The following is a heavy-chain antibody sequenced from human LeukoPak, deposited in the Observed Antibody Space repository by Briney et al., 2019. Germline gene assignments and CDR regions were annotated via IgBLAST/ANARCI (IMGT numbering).Heavy chain of an antibody. CDR2: IYTSGST. Sequence: SQTLSLTCTVSGGSISSGSYYWSWIRQPAGKGLEWIGRIYTSGSTNYNPSLKSRVTISVDTSKHQFSLKLSSVTAADTAVYYCARECYGDYLDYWGQGTLVTVSS. J-gene: IGHJ4*02. CDR3: ARECYGDYLDY. V-gene: IGHV4-61*02. CDR1: GGSISSGSYY. D-gene: IGHD4-17*01.